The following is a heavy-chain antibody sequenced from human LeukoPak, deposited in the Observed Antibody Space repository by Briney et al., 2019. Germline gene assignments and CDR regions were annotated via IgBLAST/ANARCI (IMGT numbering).Heavy chain of an antibody. CDR1: GFTFSSYS. CDR2: ISSSSSYI. D-gene: IGHD3-16*02. V-gene: IGHV3-21*01. J-gene: IGHJ4*02. Sequence: PGGSLRLSCAASGFTFSSYSMNWVRQAPGKGLEWVSSISSSSSYIYYADSVKGRFTISRDNAKNSLYLQMNSLRAEDTAVYYCARARSSLRLGELSFSFDYWGQGTLVTVSS. CDR3: ARARSSLRLGELSFSFDY.